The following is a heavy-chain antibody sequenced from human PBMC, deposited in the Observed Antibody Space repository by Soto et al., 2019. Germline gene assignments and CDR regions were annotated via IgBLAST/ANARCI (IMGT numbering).Heavy chain of an antibody. CDR3: AKVRGGGWYLDLAFDY. CDR1: GFTFSSYG. Sequence: QVQLVESGGGVVQPGRSLRLSCAASGFTFSSYGMHWVRQAPGKGLEWVAVISYDGSNKYYADSVKGRFTISRDNSKNTLYLQMNSLRAEDTAVYYCAKVRGGGWYLDLAFDYWGQGTLVTVSS. V-gene: IGHV3-30*18. D-gene: IGHD6-19*01. CDR2: ISYDGSNK. J-gene: IGHJ4*02.